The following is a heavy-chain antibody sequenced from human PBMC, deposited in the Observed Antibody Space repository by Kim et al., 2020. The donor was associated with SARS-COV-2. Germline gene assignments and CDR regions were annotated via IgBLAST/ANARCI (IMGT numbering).Heavy chain of an antibody. V-gene: IGHV3-74*01. CDR2: INSDGSST. D-gene: IGHD3-10*01. CDR3: AREARSYGLGSYSFDRPDV. Sequence: GGSLRLSCAASGFTFSSYWMHWVRQAPGKGLVWVSRINSDGSSTSYADSVKGRFTISRDNAKNTLYLQMNSLRAEDTAVYYCAREARSYGLGSYSFDRPDVWGQGTTVTVSS. J-gene: IGHJ6*02. CDR1: GFTFSSYW.